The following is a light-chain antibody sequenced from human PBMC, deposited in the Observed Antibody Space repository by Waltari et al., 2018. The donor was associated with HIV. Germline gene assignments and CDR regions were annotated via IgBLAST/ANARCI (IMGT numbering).Light chain of an antibody. CDR2: GAS. V-gene: IGKV3-20*01. Sequence: EIVLTQSPGTLSLSTGERATLSCRASQSVSSSYLAWYQQKPGQAPRLLIYGASSRATGIPDRFSGSGSGTDFTLTISRLEPEDFAVYYCQQYGSSPWVTFGGGTKVEIK. CDR3: QQYGSSPWVT. J-gene: IGKJ4*01. CDR1: QSVSSSY.